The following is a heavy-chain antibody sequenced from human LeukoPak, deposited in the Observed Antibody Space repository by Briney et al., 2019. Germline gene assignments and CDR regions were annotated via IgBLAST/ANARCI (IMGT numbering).Heavy chain of an antibody. CDR2: IYPGDSDT. V-gene: IGHV5-51*01. CDR1: GYSFVSYW. Sequence: GESLKISCKGSGYSFVSYWIAWVRQMPGQGLEWMGIIYPGDSDTTYNPSFQGQVTISADKSTNTAYLQWNSLKASDTAMYYCARRAGGVSYYYFDSWGPGTQVAVAS. J-gene: IGHJ4*02. D-gene: IGHD2-21*02. CDR3: ARRAGGVSYYYFDS.